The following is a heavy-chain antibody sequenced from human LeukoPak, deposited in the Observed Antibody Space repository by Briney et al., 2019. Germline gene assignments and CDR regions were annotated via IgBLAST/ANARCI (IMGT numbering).Heavy chain of an antibody. V-gene: IGHV4-38-2*02. CDR3: AKHYMGSSYNHGLDC. CDR1: GYSISSGYY. J-gene: IGHJ4*02. D-gene: IGHD3-10*01. CDR2: IYHSGST. Sequence: PSETLSLTCTVSGYSISSGYYWGWIRQPPGKGLEWIGSIYHSGSTYYNPSLKSRVTISVDTSKNQFSLKLSSVTAADTAVYYCAKHYMGSSYNHGLDCWGQGTLVTVSS.